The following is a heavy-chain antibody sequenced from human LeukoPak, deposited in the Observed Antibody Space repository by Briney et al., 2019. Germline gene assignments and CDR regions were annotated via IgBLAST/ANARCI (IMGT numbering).Heavy chain of an antibody. J-gene: IGHJ4*02. CDR3: AKVRGSIAARLPIDY. D-gene: IGHD6-6*01. Sequence: GGSLRLSCAASGFTFSSYGMHWVRQAPGKGLEWVAVISYDGSNKYYADSVKGRFTISRDNSKNTLYLQMNSLRAEDTAVYYCAKVRGSIAARLPIDYWGQGTLVTVSS. CDR2: ISYDGSNK. V-gene: IGHV3-30*18. CDR1: GFTFSSYG.